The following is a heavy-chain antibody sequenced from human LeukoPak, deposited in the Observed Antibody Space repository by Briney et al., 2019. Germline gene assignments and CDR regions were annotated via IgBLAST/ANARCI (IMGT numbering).Heavy chain of an antibody. V-gene: IGHV1-18*04. CDR1: GYTFTSNG. D-gene: IGHD2-15*01. CDR3: VREADQDCSGGSCYRSSGNWLDP. CDR2: ISAYNGNI. J-gene: IGHJ5*02. Sequence: ASVKVSCKASGYTFTSNGISWVRQAPGQGLEWMGWISAYNGNINYAQKFQGRVTMTTDTSTSTAHMELRSLRSDDTAVYYCVREADQDCSGGSCYRSSGNWLDPWGQGTLVIVSS.